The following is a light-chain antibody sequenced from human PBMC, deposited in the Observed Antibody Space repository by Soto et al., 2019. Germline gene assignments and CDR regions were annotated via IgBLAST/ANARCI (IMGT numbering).Light chain of an antibody. CDR2: EVT. Sequence: QSVLTQPASVSGSLGQSITISCTGTSSDVGAYNYVSWYQQHPDKAPKLLIFEVTNRPSGVSGRFSGSKSGITASLSISGLQPEDEADYYCTSYSSSSPVLFGAGTKLTVL. CDR1: SSDVGAYNY. CDR3: TSYSSSSPVL. V-gene: IGLV2-14*01. J-gene: IGLJ2*01.